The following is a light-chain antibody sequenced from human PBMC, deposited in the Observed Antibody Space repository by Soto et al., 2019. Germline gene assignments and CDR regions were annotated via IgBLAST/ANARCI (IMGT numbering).Light chain of an antibody. CDR1: QSILYW. CDR2: QAS. V-gene: IGKV1-5*03. CDR3: QDYSSTSGLT. J-gene: IGKJ4*01. Sequence: DIQMTQSPSTLSASVGDRVTITCRASQSILYWLAWYQQKPGKAPNLLIYQASTLESGVPSRFSGSGSRTEFTLTISSLQPDDFATYYCQDYSSTSGLTFAGGTQVEIK.